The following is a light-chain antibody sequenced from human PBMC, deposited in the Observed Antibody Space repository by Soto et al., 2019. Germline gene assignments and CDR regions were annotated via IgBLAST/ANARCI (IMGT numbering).Light chain of an antibody. J-gene: IGKJ1*01. CDR1: QSIGDS. Sequence: EIVLTQSPDTLSLSPGERASLSCRASQSIGDSLAWYQQKPGQAPRLLISAASSRVTGTPDRFSGGGTGTDFTLTISRLEPEDFAVYYCHHHGSSRWTFGQGTKVEI. CDR3: HHHGSSRWT. CDR2: AAS. V-gene: IGKV3-20*01.